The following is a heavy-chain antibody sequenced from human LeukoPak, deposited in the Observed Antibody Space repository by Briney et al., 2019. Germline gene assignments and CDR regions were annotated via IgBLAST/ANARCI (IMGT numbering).Heavy chain of an antibody. CDR1: GGSFSGYY. J-gene: IGHJ3*02. CDR3: ARVSTDYYDSSGYYVDAFDI. V-gene: IGHV4-34*01. D-gene: IGHD3-22*01. Sequence: SETLSLTCAVYGGSFSGYYWSWIRQPPGKGLEWIGEINHSGSTYYNPSLKSRVTISVDSSKNQFSLKLTSVTAADTAVYYCARVSTDYYDSSGYYVDAFDIWGQGTMVTVSS. CDR2: INHSGST.